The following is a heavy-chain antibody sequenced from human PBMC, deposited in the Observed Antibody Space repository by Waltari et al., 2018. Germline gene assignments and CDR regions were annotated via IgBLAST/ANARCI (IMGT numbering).Heavy chain of an antibody. CDR1: GGSISSYY. V-gene: IGHV4-59*01. Sequence: QVQLQESGPGLVKPSETLSLTCTVSGGSISSYYWSWIRQPPGKGLEWIGYIYYSGSTNYNPSLKSRVTISVDTSKNQFSLKLSAVTAADTAVYYCARDQLEQLALGGFDYWGQGTLVTVSS. J-gene: IGHJ4*02. CDR2: IYYSGST. CDR3: ARDQLEQLALGGFDY. D-gene: IGHD6-6*01.